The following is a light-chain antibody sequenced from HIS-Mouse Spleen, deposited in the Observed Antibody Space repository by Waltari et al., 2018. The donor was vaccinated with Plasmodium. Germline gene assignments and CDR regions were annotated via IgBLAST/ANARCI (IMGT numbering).Light chain of an antibody. V-gene: IGKV3-15*01. J-gene: IGKJ3*01. CDR2: GAS. CDR1: QSVSSN. Sequence: EIVMTQSPATLSVSPGERATLSCRASQSVSSNLAWYQKKPVQAPRPRIYGASTRATGIPARFSGSGSGTEFTLTISSRQSEDFAVYYCQQYNNWSFTFGPGTKVDIK. CDR3: QQYNNWSFT.